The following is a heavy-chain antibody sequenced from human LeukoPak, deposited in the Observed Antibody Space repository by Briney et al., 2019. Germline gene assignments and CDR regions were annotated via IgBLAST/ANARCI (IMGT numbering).Heavy chain of an antibody. CDR3: ARDLRYYGSGSYRY. V-gene: IGHV1-2*06. Sequence: ASVKVSCKASGYTFTGYYMHWVRQAPGQAPEWMGRINPNSGGTNYAQKFQGRVTMTRDTSISTAYMELSRLRSDDTAVYYCARDLRYYGSGSYRYWGQGTLVTVSS. D-gene: IGHD3-10*01. J-gene: IGHJ4*02. CDR1: GYTFTGYY. CDR2: INPNSGGT.